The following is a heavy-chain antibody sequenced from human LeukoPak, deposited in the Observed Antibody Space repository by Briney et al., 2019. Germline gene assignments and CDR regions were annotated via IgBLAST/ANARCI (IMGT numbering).Heavy chain of an antibody. J-gene: IGHJ4*02. CDR3: AGAYDFWSGPGGY. V-gene: IGHV3-30*03. CDR2: ISYDGSTK. Sequence: GRSLRLSCAASGFTFSSYGMHWVRQAPGKGLEWVAVISYDGSTKYYADSVKGRFTISRDNAKNSLYLQMNSLRAEDTAVYYCAGAYDFWSGPGGYWGQGTLVTVSS. CDR1: GFTFSSYG. D-gene: IGHD3-3*01.